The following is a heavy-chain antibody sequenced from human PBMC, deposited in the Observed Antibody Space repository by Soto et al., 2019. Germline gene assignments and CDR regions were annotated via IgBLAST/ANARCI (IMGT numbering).Heavy chain of an antibody. CDR3: ARGNRYCTNGVCYEKDYYYYGMDV. Sequence: ASVKVSCKASGYTFTSYAMHWVRQAPGQRLEWMGWINAGNGNTKYSQKFQGRVTITRDTSASTAYMELSSLRSEDTAVYYCARGNRYCTNGVCYEKDYYYYGMDVWGQGTTVTVSS. CDR2: INAGNGNT. V-gene: IGHV1-3*01. J-gene: IGHJ6*02. CDR1: GYTFTSYA. D-gene: IGHD2-8*01.